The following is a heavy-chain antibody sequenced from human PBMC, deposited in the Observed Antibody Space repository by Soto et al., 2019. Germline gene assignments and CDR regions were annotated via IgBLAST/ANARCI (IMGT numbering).Heavy chain of an antibody. CDR2: ISYDGSNK. Sequence: SLRLSCAASGFTFSSYGMHWVRQAPGKGLEWVAVISYDGSNKYYADSVKGRFTISRDNSKNTLYLQMNSLRAEDTAVYYCAKEGCGGDCYPNYYYCGMDVWGQGTTVTVS. CDR1: GFTFSSYG. D-gene: IGHD2-21*02. J-gene: IGHJ6*02. V-gene: IGHV3-30*18. CDR3: AKEGCGGDCYPNYYYCGMDV.